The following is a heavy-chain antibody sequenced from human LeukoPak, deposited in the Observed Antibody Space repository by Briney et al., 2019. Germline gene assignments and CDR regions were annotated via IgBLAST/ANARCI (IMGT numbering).Heavy chain of an antibody. Sequence: GASVKVSCKSSGYTFTSYDINWVRQAPGQGLEWMGWINPNSGGTNYAQKFQGRVTMTRDTSISTAYMELSRLRSDDTAVYYCARYDGGSFDYWGQGTLVTVSS. CDR2: INPNSGGT. D-gene: IGHD3-16*01. CDR3: ARYDGGSFDY. J-gene: IGHJ4*02. CDR1: GYTFTSYD. V-gene: IGHV1-2*02.